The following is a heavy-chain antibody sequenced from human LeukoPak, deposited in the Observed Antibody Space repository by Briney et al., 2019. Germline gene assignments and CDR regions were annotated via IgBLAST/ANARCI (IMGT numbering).Heavy chain of an antibody. J-gene: IGHJ6*02. V-gene: IGHV1-69*13. CDR2: IIPIFGTA. Sequence: SVKVSCKASGGTFSSYAISWVRQAPGQGLEWMGGIIPIFGTANYAQKFQGRVTITADESTSTAYMELSSLRSEDTAVYYCARARVAAAAPRYYYYGMDVWGQGTTVTVSS. D-gene: IGHD6-13*01. CDR3: ARARVAAAAPRYYYYGMDV. CDR1: GGTFSSYA.